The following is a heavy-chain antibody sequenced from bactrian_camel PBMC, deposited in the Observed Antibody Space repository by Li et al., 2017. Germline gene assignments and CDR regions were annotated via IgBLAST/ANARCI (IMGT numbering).Heavy chain of an antibody. V-gene: IGHV3S40*01. J-gene: IGHJ4*01. CDR3: AAEQGEQCSGSWCLVPDNY. CDR1: GYTDSSNC. D-gene: IGHD3*01. Sequence: DVQLVESGGGSVQAGGSLRLSCVASGYTDSSNCMGWFRQAAGKGLEWVSATNSGGGSTYYADSVKGRFTISRDNAKNTLYLQMNSLKPEDTAMYYCAAEQGEQCSGSWCLVPDNYWGQGTQVTVS. CDR2: TNSGGGST.